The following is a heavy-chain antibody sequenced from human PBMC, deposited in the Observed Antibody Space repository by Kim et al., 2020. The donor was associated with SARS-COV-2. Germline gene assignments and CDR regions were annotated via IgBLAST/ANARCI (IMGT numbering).Heavy chain of an antibody. V-gene: IGHV4-39*07. D-gene: IGHD6-13*01. CDR1: GGSISSSSYY. J-gene: IGHJ4*02. Sequence: SETLSLTCTVSGGSISSSSYYWGWIRQPPGKGLEWIGSIYYSGSTYYNPSLKSRVTISVDTSKNQFSLKLSSVTVADTAVYYCARDPRQQLVDYFDYWGQGTLVTVSS. CDR2: IYYSGST. CDR3: ARDPRQQLVDYFDY.